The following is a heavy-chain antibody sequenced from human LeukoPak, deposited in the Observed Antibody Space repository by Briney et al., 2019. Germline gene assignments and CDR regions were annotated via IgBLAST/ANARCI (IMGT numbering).Heavy chain of an antibody. Sequence: GGSLRLSCAASGFTFSSYAMSWVRQAPGKGLEWVSAISGSGGSTYYADSVKGRFTISRDNSKNTLYLQMNSLRAEGTAVYYCAKVFYDYCGPPSLLRARKPPNWFDPWGQGTLVTVSS. CDR1: GFTFSSYA. CDR3: AKVFYDYCGPPSLLRARKPPNWFDP. V-gene: IGHV3-23*01. D-gene: IGHD3-16*01. J-gene: IGHJ5*02. CDR2: ISGSGGST.